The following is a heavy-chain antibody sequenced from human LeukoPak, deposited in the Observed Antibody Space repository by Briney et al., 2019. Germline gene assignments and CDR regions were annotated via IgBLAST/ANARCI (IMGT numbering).Heavy chain of an antibody. CDR3: AKGAQYDFWTGYTLEYFDV. D-gene: IGHD3-3*01. CDR1: GFTFTSYA. J-gene: IGHJ4*02. CDR2: ISASGSST. V-gene: IGHV3-23*01. Sequence: GGSLRLSCAASGFTFTSYAMNWVRQAPGKGLEWVSFISASGSSTHYADSVKGRFTISRDNSNNPLYLQINSLRAEDTAAYYCAKGAQYDFWTGYTLEYFDVWGKGTLVTVSS.